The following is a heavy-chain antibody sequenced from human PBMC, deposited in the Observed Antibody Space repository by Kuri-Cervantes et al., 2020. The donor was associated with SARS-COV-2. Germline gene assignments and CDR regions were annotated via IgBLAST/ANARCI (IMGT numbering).Heavy chain of an antibody. CDR2: IYYSGST. CDR1: GYSISSGYY. Sequence: SETLSLTCTVSGYSISSGYYWGWIRQPPGKGLEWIGSIYYSGSTYYNPSLKSRVTISADTSKNQFSLKLSSVTAADTAVYYCARLEIPLVAAAYAYWGQGTLVTVSS. CDR3: ARLEIPLVAAAYAY. J-gene: IGHJ4*02. V-gene: IGHV4-38-2*02. D-gene: IGHD6-13*01.